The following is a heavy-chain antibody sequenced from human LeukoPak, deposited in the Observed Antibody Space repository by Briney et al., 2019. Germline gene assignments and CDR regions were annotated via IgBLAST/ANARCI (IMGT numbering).Heavy chain of an antibody. CDR1: GFTFSNYA. V-gene: IGHV3-23*01. J-gene: IGHJ4*02. D-gene: IGHD3-10*01. CDR2: ISGSDGNT. Sequence: GGSLRLSCAASGFTFSNYAMSWVRQAPGKGLEWVSTISGSDGNTYYADSVKGRFTISRDNSKNTLFLQMNSLRAEDTAVYYCAKARWFGEPPFDYWGQGTPVIVSS. CDR3: AKARWFGEPPFDY.